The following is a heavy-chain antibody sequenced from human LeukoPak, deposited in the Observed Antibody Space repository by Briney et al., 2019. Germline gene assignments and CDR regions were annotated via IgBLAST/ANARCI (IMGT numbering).Heavy chain of an antibody. CDR2: ISSDGSNK. Sequence: GGSLRLSCAASGFTFSNYAMSWVRQAPGKGLEWVAVISSDGSNKYFPDSVKGRFTISRDNSKNTLYLQMNSLRAEDTAVYYCARAVVPTTILDYYYYMDVWGKGTTVTVSS. CDR1: GFTFSNYA. CDR3: ARAVVPTTILDYYYYMDV. V-gene: IGHV3-30-3*01. D-gene: IGHD2-2*02. J-gene: IGHJ6*03.